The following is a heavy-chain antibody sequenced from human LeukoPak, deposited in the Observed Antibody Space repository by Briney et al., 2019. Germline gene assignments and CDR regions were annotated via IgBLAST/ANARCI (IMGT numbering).Heavy chain of an antibody. CDR3: ARPYYESSGLYVDAFDI. J-gene: IGHJ3*02. V-gene: IGHV1-2*06. Sequence: ASVKVSCKASGYTLTAYYLHWVRQAPGQGLEWMGRINPNSGGTTYAQKFQGRVTITRDTSIGTAYMELSSLRSDDTALYYCARPYYESSGLYVDAFDIWGQGTMVTVSS. CDR1: GYTLTAYY. D-gene: IGHD3-22*01. CDR2: INPNSGGT.